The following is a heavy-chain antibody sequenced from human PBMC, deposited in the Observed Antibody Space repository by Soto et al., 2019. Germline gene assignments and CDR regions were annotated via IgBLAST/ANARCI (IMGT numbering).Heavy chain of an antibody. D-gene: IGHD3-16*01. CDR2: MSYDGSNK. V-gene: IGHV3-30-3*01. J-gene: IGHJ4*02. CDR3: ARDGGAY. Sequence: QVQLVESGGGVVQPGRSLRLSCAASGFTFSSYAMHWVRRAPGKGLEWVAVMSYDGSNKYYADSVKGRFTISRDNSKNTLYLQRSSLRPEDTALYYCARDGGAYWGEGTLVIVSS. CDR1: GFTFSSYA.